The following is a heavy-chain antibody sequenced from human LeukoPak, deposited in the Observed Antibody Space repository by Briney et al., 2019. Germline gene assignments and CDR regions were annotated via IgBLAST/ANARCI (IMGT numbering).Heavy chain of an antibody. Sequence: ASVKVSCKASGYTFTGYYMHWVRQAPGQGLEWMGWINPNSGGTNYAQKSQGRVTMTRDTSISTAYMELNSLRSDDTAIYNCARVTGVTDSKSALGYWGQGTLVTVSS. CDR2: INPNSGGT. D-gene: IGHD4-11*01. V-gene: IGHV1-2*02. CDR3: ARVTGVTDSKSALGY. J-gene: IGHJ4*02. CDR1: GYTFTGYY.